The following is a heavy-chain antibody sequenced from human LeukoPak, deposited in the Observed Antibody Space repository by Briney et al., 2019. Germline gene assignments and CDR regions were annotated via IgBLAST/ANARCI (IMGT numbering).Heavy chain of an antibody. J-gene: IGHJ4*02. CDR1: GFTFSRFA. Sequence: PGGSLRLSCAASGFTFSRFAMHWVRQAPGKGLEYVTAISSNGGSTYYADSVKGRFTISRDNSKNTLYLQMSSLRAEDTAVHYCVSTVVVVPYWGQGTLVTVSS. D-gene: IGHD4-23*01. CDR2: ISSNGGST. V-gene: IGHV3-64D*09. CDR3: VSTVVVVPY.